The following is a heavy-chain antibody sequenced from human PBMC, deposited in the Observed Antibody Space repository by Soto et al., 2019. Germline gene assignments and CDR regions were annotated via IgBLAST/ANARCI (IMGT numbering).Heavy chain of an antibody. CDR3: ARRGSGVTRGLHY. CDR2: INTAGSST. CDR1: GFTFSSYW. V-gene: IGHV3-74*01. J-gene: IGHJ4*02. Sequence: EVQLVESGGGLVQPGGSLRLSCAASGFTFSSYWMHWVRQAPGKGLVWLSRINTAGSSTRYVDSVQGRFTISRDNGTNTLFLQRNSLRGEDSAVYYCARRGSGVTRGLHYWGQGTLVTVSS. D-gene: IGHD2-15*01.